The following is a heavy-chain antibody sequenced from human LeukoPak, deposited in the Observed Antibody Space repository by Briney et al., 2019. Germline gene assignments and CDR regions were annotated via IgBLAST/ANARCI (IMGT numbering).Heavy chain of an antibody. D-gene: IGHD6-6*01. CDR1: GFTFSNYG. Sequence: PGRSLRLSCAASGFTFSNYGMHWVRQAPGKGLEWVAVISYDGSNKYYADSVKGRFTISRDNSKNTLYLQMNSLRAEDTAVYYCAKVTAARSYYYYGMDVWGQGTTVTVSS. CDR2: ISYDGSNK. CDR3: AKVTAARSYYYYGMDV. V-gene: IGHV3-30*18. J-gene: IGHJ6*02.